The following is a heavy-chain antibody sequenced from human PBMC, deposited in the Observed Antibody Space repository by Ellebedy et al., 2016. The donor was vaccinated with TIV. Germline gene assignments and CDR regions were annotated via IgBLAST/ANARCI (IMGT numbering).Heavy chain of an antibody. J-gene: IGHJ6*02. CDR2: ISGSGGST. V-gene: IGHV3-23*01. CDR3: GKGDDIVVTVAAPQSYYHYGMDF. CDR1: GFSLSNYA. Sequence: GESLKISCAASGFSLSNYAMSWVRQPPGRGLEWISAISGSGGSTHYADSVKGRFTISRENTKNTLYLQMNSLRAEDTAVYYCGKGDDIVVTVAAPQSYYHYGMDFWGQGTTVTVSS. D-gene: IGHD2-15*01.